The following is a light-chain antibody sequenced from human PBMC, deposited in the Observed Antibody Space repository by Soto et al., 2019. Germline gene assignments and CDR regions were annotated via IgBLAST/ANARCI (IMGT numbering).Light chain of an antibody. CDR1: QSVSRK. V-gene: IGKV3D-15*01. Sequence: EIVMTQSPATLSVSPGESATLSCRASQSVSRKFVWYQQKPGQAPRLLIYGASSRATGIPDRFSGSVSGTDFTLTISRLEPEDFAVYYCQLYGDSSPRITFGQGTRLEIK. J-gene: IGKJ5*01. CDR3: QLYGDSSPRIT. CDR2: GAS.